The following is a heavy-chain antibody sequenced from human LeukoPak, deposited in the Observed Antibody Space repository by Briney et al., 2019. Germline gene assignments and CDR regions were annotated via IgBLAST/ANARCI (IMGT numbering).Heavy chain of an antibody. Sequence: ASVKVSCKASGYTFTGYYMHWVRQAPGQGLEWMGWINPNSGGTNYAQKFQGRVTMTRDTSISTAYMELSRLRSDDTAVYYCARDTAITYYYDSSCYRVHYYYMDVWGKGTTVTISS. D-gene: IGHD3-22*01. J-gene: IGHJ6*03. CDR2: INPNSGGT. CDR1: GYTFTGYY. CDR3: ARDTAITYYYDSSCYRVHYYYMDV. V-gene: IGHV1-2*02.